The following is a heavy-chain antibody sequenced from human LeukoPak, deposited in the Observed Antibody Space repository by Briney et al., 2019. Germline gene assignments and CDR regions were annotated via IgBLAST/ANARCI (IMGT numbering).Heavy chain of an antibody. V-gene: IGHV5-51*01. J-gene: IGHJ4*02. Sequence: GESLKISCKGSGYRFINYWIGWVRQMPGKGLEWMGIIYPADSDTRYSPSFQGQVTISADKSISTAYLQWSSLRASDTAIYYCARKYSSSWSFDYWGQGTLVTVSS. D-gene: IGHD6-13*01. CDR1: GYRFINYW. CDR2: IYPADSDT. CDR3: ARKYSSSWSFDY.